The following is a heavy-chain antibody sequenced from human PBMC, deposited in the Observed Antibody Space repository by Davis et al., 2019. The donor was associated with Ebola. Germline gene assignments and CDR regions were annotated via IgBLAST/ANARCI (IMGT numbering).Heavy chain of an antibody. D-gene: IGHD3-9*01. CDR2: IYPGDSDT. CDR3: AGSSSPTLLRYFGAFDI. V-gene: IGHV5-51*01. J-gene: IGHJ3*02. Sequence: PGGSLRLSCKGSGYSFTSYWIGWVRQMPGKGLEWMGIIYPGDSDTRYSPSFQGQVTISADKSISTAYLQWSSLKASDTAMYYCAGSSSPTLLRYFGAFDILGQGTMVTVSS. CDR1: GYSFTSYW.